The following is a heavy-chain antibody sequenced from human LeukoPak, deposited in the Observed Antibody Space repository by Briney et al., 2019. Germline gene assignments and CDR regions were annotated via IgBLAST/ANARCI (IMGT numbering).Heavy chain of an antibody. CDR1: GYTFTAYY. CDR2: INPRTGDR. Sequence: ASLKVSCKASGYTFTAYYMHWVRQAPGQGLEWMGWINPRTGDRGYAQKFQGRVTITRSTSMNTAYMELSSLRSEDTAVYYCTRHTSPTFDYWGQGTLVTVSS. J-gene: IGHJ4*02. D-gene: IGHD2-2*01. CDR3: TRHTSPTFDY. V-gene: IGHV1-8*03.